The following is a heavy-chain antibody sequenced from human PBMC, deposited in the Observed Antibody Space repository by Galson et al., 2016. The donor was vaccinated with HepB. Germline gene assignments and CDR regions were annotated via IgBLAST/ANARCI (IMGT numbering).Heavy chain of an antibody. CDR2: LYAGGTT. Sequence: SLRLSCAASGFTFTSHWMHWVRQAPGKGLEWVSVLYAGGTTYYDDSVEGRFTISRDDSKNTLYLQMNTLRTEDTAVYYCARDLVGRERRKGFDSWGQGTMVTVSS. CDR1: GFTFTSHW. J-gene: IGHJ3*02. D-gene: IGHD1-1*01. V-gene: IGHV3-66*02. CDR3: ARDLVGRERRKGFDS.